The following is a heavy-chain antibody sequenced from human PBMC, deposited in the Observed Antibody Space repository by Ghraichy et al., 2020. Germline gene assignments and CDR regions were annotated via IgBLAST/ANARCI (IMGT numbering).Heavy chain of an antibody. CDR3: ARHDEPTEYSSSFQDRNAPNYYYGMDV. V-gene: IGHV5-51*01. J-gene: IGHJ6*02. CDR1: GYSFTSYW. CDR2: IYPGDSDT. Sequence: GSLNISCKGSGYSFTSYWIGWVRQMPGKGLEWMGIIYPGDSDTRYSPSFQGQVTISADKSISTAYLQWSSLKASDTAMYYCARHDEPTEYSSSFQDRNAPNYYYGMDVWGQGTTVTVSS. D-gene: IGHD6-6*01.